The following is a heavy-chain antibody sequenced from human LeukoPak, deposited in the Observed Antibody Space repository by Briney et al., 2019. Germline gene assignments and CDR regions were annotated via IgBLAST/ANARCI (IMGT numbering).Heavy chain of an antibody. D-gene: IGHD1-26*01. J-gene: IGHJ4*02. Sequence: PSETLSLTCTVSGYSMKYDYWSWVRQPAGKGLEWIARIYTGGTTNYNPSLKNRATISVDKSNNQFSLKLTSVTAAHTAIYYCARDNSGSYPPIFDSWGQGTLVTVSS. V-gene: IGHV4-4*07. CDR1: GYSMKYDY. CDR2: IYTGGTT. CDR3: ARDNSGSYPPIFDS.